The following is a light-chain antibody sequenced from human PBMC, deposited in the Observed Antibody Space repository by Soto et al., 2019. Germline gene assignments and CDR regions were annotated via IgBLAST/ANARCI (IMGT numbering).Light chain of an antibody. V-gene: IGLV2-14*01. J-gene: IGLJ1*01. CDR1: RSDVGGYNY. CDR2: DVS. CDR3: SSYTSSSTPYV. Sequence: QSVLTQPASVSGSPGQSITISCTGTRSDVGGYNYVSWYQQHPGKAPKLMIYDVSNRPSGVSNRFSGSKSVNTAYLTISGLQAEDEADYYCSSYTSSSTPYVFGTGTQLAVL.